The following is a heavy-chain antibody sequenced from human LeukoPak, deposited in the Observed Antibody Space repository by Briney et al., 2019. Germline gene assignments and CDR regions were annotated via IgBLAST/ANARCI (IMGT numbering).Heavy chain of an antibody. CDR1: GFTFSSYW. J-gene: IGHJ4*02. Sequence: GGSLRLSCAASGFTFSSYWMSWVRQAPGKGLEWVANIKQDGSEEYYVDSVKGRFTISRDNAKNTLYLQMNSLRAEDTAVYYCAKVPPYGGNIKGGDYWGQGTLVTVSS. CDR3: AKVPPYGGNIKGGDY. V-gene: IGHV3-7*03. CDR2: IKQDGSEE. D-gene: IGHD4-23*01.